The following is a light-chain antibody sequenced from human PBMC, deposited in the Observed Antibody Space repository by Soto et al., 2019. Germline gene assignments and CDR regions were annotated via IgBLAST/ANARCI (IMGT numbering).Light chain of an antibody. CDR3: QQYNEWPWT. CDR2: GAS. V-gene: IGKV3-15*01. CDR1: QTVRNN. Sequence: EIVMTQSPATLSVSLGERVTLSCRGSQTVRNNLDWYQQKGGQPPRLLIYGASARAPGIPARFTGSRSGTEYTLTISGLQSEDFAVYYCQQYNEWPWTFGQGTKVDIK. J-gene: IGKJ1*01.